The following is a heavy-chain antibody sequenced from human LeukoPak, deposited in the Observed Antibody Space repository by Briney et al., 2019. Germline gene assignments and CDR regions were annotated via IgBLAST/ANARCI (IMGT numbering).Heavy chain of an antibody. CDR1: GFTLGSHD. V-gene: IGHV3-13*01. J-gene: IGHJ4*02. CDR2: VSSGFHA. CDR3: VREARGYHYTYFDY. D-gene: IGHD5-18*01. Sequence: PGGSLRLSCTASGFTLGSHDMHWVRHIPGQGLEWVAAVSSGFHAFFVDSVQGRFTVSREDARNSLYLQMNSLRAGDTAVYYCVREARGYHYTYFDYWGQGTLVTVSS.